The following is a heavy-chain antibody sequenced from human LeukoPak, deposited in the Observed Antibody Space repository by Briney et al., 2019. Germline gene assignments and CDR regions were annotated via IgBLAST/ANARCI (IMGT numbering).Heavy chain of an antibody. J-gene: IGHJ6*02. CDR2: INHSGST. V-gene: IGHV4-34*01. CDR3: ARGRSKGYYYYYGMDV. Sequence: PSETLSLTCAVYGGSFSGYYWSWIRQPPGKGLEWIGEINHSGSTNYNPSLKSRVTISVDTSKNQFSLKLSSVTAADTAVYYCARGRSKGYYYYYGMDVWGQGTTVTVSS. CDR1: GGSFSGYY. D-gene: IGHD3-10*01.